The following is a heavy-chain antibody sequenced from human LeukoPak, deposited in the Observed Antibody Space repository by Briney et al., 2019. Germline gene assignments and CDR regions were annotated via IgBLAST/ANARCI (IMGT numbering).Heavy chain of an antibody. D-gene: IGHD1-26*01. J-gene: IGHJ4*02. CDR3: ASGAGWESGY. V-gene: IGHV3-7*01. CDR2: IDQDGSEK. CDR1: GSTSSRNF. Sequence: GGSLRLSCAVSGSTSSRNFMSWVRQTPEKGLEWVANIDQDGSEKNYVNSVKGRFTISRDNAKNSLFLQMNSLRAEDTAIYYCASGAGWESGYWGQGTLVTVSS.